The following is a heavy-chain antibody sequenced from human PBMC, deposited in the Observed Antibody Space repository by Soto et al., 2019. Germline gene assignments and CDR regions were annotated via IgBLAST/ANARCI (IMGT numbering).Heavy chain of an antibody. CDR3: ARAKPKTGDGFNYFDY. CDR1: RYTFTSYY. Sequence: ASVKVSCKASRYTFTSYYIHWVRQAPGQGLEWMGVISPSGGSTSHAQKCQGRLTMTRDTSTSTVYMNLSSLRSEDTAIFYCARAKPKTGDGFNYFDYWGQGTLVTVSS. CDR2: ISPSGGST. D-gene: IGHD1-1*01. J-gene: IGHJ4*02. V-gene: IGHV1-46*01.